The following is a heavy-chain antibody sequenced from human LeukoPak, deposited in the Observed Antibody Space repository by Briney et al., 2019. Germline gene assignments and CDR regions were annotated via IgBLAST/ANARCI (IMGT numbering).Heavy chain of an antibody. CDR1: GFTFSSYS. CDR3: ARDHPYCTNGVCYTNGDYFDY. CDR2: ISSSSSTI. D-gene: IGHD2-8*01. V-gene: IGHV3-48*01. J-gene: IGHJ4*02. Sequence: GGSLRLSCAASGFTFSSYSMNWVRQAPGKGLEWVSYISSSSSTIYYADSVKGRFTISRDNSKNTLYLQMNSLRAEDTAVYYCARDHPYCTNGVCYTNGDYFDYWGQGTLVTVSS.